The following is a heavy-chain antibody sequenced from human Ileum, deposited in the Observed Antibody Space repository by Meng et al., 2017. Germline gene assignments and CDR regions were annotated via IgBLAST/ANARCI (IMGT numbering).Heavy chain of an antibody. CDR3: ARVRRGLGLRFDP. Sequence: QVETEESGPRMVEPSQTLVSTCTVSCGAISSGGYYWGWIRQHPGKGLEWIGYIFYSGSTYYNSSLKSRINISVDTSKNQFSLKVSSVTAADTAVYYCARVRRGLGLRFDPWGQGTLVTVSS. CDR1: CGAISSGGYY. D-gene: IGHD3/OR15-3a*01. CDR2: IFYSGST. V-gene: IGHV4-31*03. J-gene: IGHJ5*02.